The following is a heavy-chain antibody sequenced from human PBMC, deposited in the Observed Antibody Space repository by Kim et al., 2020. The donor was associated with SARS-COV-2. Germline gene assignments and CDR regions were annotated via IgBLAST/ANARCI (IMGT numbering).Heavy chain of an antibody. D-gene: IGHD3-10*01. J-gene: IGHJ6*02. Sequence: KYHADSVKGRFPITRYNSKNTVHLQMHSLRDEDMAVYYCARGTDYAMDVWGQGTTVIVSS. V-gene: IGHV3-33*01. CDR3: ARGTDYAMDV. CDR2: K.